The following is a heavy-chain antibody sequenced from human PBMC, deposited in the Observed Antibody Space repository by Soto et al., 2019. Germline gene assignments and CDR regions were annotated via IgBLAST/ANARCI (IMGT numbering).Heavy chain of an antibody. Sequence: ASVKVSCKASGYTFTSYYMHWVRQAPGQGLEWLGIINPSNGRTSYAQKFQGRISLTRDTSTSTVYMELTSLRSEDTAVYYCARGSSLAFDYWGQGTLVTVSS. CDR1: GYTFTSYY. V-gene: IGHV1-46*01. J-gene: IGHJ4*02. CDR2: INPSNGRT. CDR3: ARGSSLAFDY.